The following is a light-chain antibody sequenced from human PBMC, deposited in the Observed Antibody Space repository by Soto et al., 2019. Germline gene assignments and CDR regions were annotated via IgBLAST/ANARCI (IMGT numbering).Light chain of an antibody. CDR3: SSYTTSSTLLV. CDR2: EVS. J-gene: IGLJ2*01. Sequence: QSALTQPASVSGSPGQSITISCTGTSSDVGGYNYVSWYQQHPGKAPKLMIYEVSNRPSGVSNRFSGSKSGYTASLTISGLQAEDEAYYYCSSYTTSSTLLVFGGGTELTVL. V-gene: IGLV2-14*01. CDR1: SSDVGGYNY.